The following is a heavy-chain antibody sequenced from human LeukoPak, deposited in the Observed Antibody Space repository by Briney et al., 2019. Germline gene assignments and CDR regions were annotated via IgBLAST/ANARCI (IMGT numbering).Heavy chain of an antibody. CDR1: GGSISSSIYY. D-gene: IGHD4-11*01. CDR2: VYYNGDT. CDR3: ARQKAYSDYVSD. Sequence: PSETLSLTCTVSGGSISSSIYYWGWIRQPPGKGLDWTGSVYYNGDTYYTPSLKSRARTSIDTSRNQFSLELTSMTAADVAIYYCARQKAYSDYVSDWGQGTLVTVSS. J-gene: IGHJ4*02. V-gene: IGHV4-39*01.